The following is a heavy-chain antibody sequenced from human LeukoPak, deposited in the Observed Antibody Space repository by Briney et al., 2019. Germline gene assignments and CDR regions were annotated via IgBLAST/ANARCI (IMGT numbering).Heavy chain of an antibody. Sequence: SVKVSCKASGGTFSSYAISWVRQAPGQGLEWMGGIIPIFGTANYAQKFQGRVTITADESTSTAYMELSSLRSEDTAVYYCARDDVEIKSRNYYYYYGMDVWGQGTTVTVS. CDR3: ARDDVEIKSRNYYYYYGMDV. D-gene: IGHD2-2*01. CDR2: IIPIFGTA. V-gene: IGHV1-69*13. CDR1: GGTFSSYA. J-gene: IGHJ6*02.